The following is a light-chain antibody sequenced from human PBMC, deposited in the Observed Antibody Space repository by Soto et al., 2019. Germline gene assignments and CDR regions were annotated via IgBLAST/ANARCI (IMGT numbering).Light chain of an antibody. V-gene: IGKV3-20*01. J-gene: IGKJ2*01. Sequence: EIVLTQSPGTLSLSPGERATLSCRASQSVNGNYLTWYQQKPGQAPRLLIYGASSRATGIPDRFSGSGSGTAFTLTISRLEPEDFAVDYCQQYGSSFRYTFGQGTKLEIK. CDR1: QSVNGNY. CDR2: GAS. CDR3: QQYGSSFRYT.